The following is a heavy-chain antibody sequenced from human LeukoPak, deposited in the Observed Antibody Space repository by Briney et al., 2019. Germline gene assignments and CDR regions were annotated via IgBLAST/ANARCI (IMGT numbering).Heavy chain of an antibody. Sequence: AGGSLRLSCAASGFTFSGYNMNWVRQAPGKGLEWVSYISSSSSSIYYADSVKGRFTISRDNAKNSLYLQMNSLRAEDTAVYYCARDESTEPTYYYFYMDVWGKGATVTVSS. V-gene: IGHV3-48*01. D-gene: IGHD1-14*01. CDR3: ARDESTEPTYYYFYMDV. CDR2: ISSSSSSI. J-gene: IGHJ6*03. CDR1: GFTFSGYN.